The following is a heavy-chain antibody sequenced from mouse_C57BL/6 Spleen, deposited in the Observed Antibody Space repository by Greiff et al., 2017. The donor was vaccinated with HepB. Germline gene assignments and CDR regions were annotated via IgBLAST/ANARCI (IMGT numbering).Heavy chain of an antibody. CDR1: GFTFSSYA. CDR3: ARVGGLLRYFDY. V-gene: IGHV5-4*03. CDR2: ISDGGSYT. J-gene: IGHJ2*01. Sequence: DVKLQESGGGLVKPGGSLKLSCAASGFTFSSYAMSWVRQTPEKRLEWVATISDGGSYTYYPDNVKGRFTISRDNAKNNLYLQMSHLKSEDTAMYYCARVGGLLRYFDYWGQGTTLTVSS. D-gene: IGHD2-3*01.